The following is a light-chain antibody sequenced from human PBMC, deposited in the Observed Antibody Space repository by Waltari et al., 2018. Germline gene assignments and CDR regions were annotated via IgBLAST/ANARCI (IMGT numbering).Light chain of an antibody. Sequence: QSALTQPPSASGSPGQSVTLSCTGTSSDIGNSKYVSWYQQHPGKAPKLIIYEVIKRPSGVPDRFSGSKSGNTASLTVSGLQAEDEAVYYCSSYAGLKVFGGGTKLTVL. J-gene: IGLJ2*01. V-gene: IGLV2-8*01. CDR2: EVI. CDR1: SSDIGNSKY. CDR3: SSYAGLKV.